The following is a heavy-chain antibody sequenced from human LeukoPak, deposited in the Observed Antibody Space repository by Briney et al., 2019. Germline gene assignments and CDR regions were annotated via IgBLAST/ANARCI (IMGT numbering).Heavy chain of an antibody. J-gene: IGHJ5*02. V-gene: IGHV6-1*01. Sequence: SQTLSLTCAISGDSFSSNSAAWNWIRQSPSRGLGWLGRTYYRSKWYNDYAVSVKSRITINPDTSKNQFSLQLNSVTPEDTAVYYCAGSPSTVDGWFDPWGQGTLVTVSS. CDR1: GDSFSSNSAA. CDR3: AGSPSTVDGWFDP. D-gene: IGHD3-9*01. CDR2: TYYRSKWYN.